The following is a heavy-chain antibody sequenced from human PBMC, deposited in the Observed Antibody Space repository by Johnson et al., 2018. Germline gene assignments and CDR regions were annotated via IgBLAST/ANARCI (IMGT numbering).Heavy chain of an antibody. CDR3: AGDPRGGDYGLYSDGMVV. Sequence: QVQLQESGPGLVKPSETLSLTCTVSGGSISSYYWSWIRQPPGKGLEWIGYIYYSGSTNYNPSLKSPVTISVDTSKNQFSLKLSSVTAADTAVYYCAGDPRGGDYGLYSDGMVVWGQGTTVTVSS. CDR2: IYYSGST. J-gene: IGHJ6*02. CDR1: GGSISSYY. V-gene: IGHV4-59*01. D-gene: IGHD4-17*01.